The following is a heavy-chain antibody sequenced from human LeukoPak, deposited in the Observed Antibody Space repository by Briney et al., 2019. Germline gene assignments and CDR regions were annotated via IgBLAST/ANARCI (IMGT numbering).Heavy chain of an antibody. D-gene: IGHD5-12*01. CDR1: GFTFSSYA. CDR2: IYSGGST. CDR3: ARGGYSGYDCDY. Sequence: QPGGSLRLSCAASGFTFSSYAMSWVRQAPGKGLEWVSVIYSGGSTYYADSVKGRFTISRDNSKNTLYLQMNSLRAEDTAVYYCARGGYSGYDCDYWGQGTLVTVSS. V-gene: IGHV3-53*01. J-gene: IGHJ4*02.